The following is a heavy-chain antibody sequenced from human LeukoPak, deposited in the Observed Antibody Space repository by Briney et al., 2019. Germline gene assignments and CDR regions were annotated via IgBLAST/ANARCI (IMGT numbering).Heavy chain of an antibody. CDR3: AKDGVLPFDY. Sequence: GGSLRLPCAASGFTFSSYGMHWVRQAPGKGLEWVAFIRYDGSNKYYADSVKGRFTISRDNSKNTLYLQMNSLRAEDTAVYYCAKDGVLPFDYWGQGTLVTVSS. CDR1: GFTFSSYG. V-gene: IGHV3-30*02. CDR2: IRYDGSNK. D-gene: IGHD2-8*02. J-gene: IGHJ4*02.